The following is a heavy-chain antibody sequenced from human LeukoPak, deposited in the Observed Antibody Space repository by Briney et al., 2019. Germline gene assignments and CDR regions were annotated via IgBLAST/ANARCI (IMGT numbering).Heavy chain of an antibody. D-gene: IGHD6-19*01. CDR2: IYCSGST. Sequence: KPSETLSLTCTVSGGSISSYYWSWIRQPPGKGLEWIGYIYCSGSTNYNPSLKSRVTISVDTSKNQFSLKLSSVTAADTAVYYCARVPRPVYSSGWYGWYFDLWGRGTLVTVSS. V-gene: IGHV4-59*01. CDR3: ARVPRPVYSSGWYGWYFDL. CDR1: GGSISSYY. J-gene: IGHJ2*01.